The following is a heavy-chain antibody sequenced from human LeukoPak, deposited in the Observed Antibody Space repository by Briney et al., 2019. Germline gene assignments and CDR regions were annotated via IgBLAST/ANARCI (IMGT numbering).Heavy chain of an antibody. CDR1: GGSISNYY. D-gene: IGHD3-22*01. V-gene: IGHV4-59*01. J-gene: IGHJ6*02. CDR2: IYYSGST. CDR3: ARDRSPEGYYDSSHWDYYHGMDV. Sequence: SSETLSLTCTVSGGSISNYYWSWIRQPPGKGLEWIGYIYYSGSTNYNPSLKSRVTISVDTSKNQFSLNLSSVTAADTAMYYCARDRSPEGYYDSSHWDYYHGMDVWGQGTTVTVS.